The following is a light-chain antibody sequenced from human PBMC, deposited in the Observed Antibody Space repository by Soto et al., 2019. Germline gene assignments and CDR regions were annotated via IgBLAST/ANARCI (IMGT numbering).Light chain of an antibody. V-gene: IGKV3-11*01. CDR2: DAS. Sequence: EIVLTQSPATLSLSPGERATLSCRASQSVSSYLAWYQQKPGQTPKLLIYDASNRAAGVPARFSGSGSGTDFTITISSLAPEDFAVYYCQQRSNWPPWTFGHGTKVEIK. CDR3: QQRSNWPPWT. J-gene: IGKJ1*01. CDR1: QSVSSY.